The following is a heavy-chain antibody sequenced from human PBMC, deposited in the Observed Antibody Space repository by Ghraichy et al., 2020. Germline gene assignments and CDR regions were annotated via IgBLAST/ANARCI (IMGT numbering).Heavy chain of an antibody. CDR1: NDSISSPNFY. V-gene: IGHV4-39*01. D-gene: IGHD1-26*01. CDR3: ARHGGATSRYSYYYYMDA. J-gene: IGHJ6*03. Sequence: SQTLSLTCTVSNDSISSPNFYWGWIRQPPGKGLEWIGNVYYSGSTYYNPSLKSRVTISVDTAKNQFSLRLTSVTAADTALYYCARHGGATSRYSYYYYMDAWGKGTTVTVSS. CDR2: VYYSGST.